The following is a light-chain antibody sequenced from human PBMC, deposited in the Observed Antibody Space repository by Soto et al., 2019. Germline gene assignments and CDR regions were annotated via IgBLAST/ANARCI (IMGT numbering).Light chain of an antibody. Sequence: QSALTQPASVSGSPGQSITISCTGTRSDVGTYNYVSWYQHHPGKAPKLMIYEVSNRPSGVSNRFSGSKSGNTASLTISGLQAEDEADYYCSSYTSSTTDVFGTGTKVTVL. J-gene: IGLJ1*01. V-gene: IGLV2-14*01. CDR2: EVS. CDR3: SSYTSSTTDV. CDR1: RSDVGTYNY.